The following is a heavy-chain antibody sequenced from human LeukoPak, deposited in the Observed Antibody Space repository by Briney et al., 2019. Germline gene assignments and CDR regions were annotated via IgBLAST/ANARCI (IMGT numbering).Heavy chain of an antibody. J-gene: IGHJ4*02. CDR1: GFTFDDYG. Sequence: PGGSLRLSCAASGFTFDDYGMSWVRQAPGKGLEWVSGINWNGGSTGYADSVKDRFTISRDNAKNSLYLQMNSLRAEDTALYYCARAPLYNWNYGGFGDYWGQGTLVTVSS. CDR3: ARAPLYNWNYGGFGDY. CDR2: INWNGGST. D-gene: IGHD1-7*01. V-gene: IGHV3-20*04.